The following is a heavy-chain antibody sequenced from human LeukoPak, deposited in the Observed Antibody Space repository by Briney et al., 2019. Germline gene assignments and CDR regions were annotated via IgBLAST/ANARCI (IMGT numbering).Heavy chain of an antibody. CDR1: GYTFTGYY. CDR3: ARRNGIGSDQGNWFDP. CDR2: INPNSGGT. Sequence: ASVKVSCKASGYTFTGYYMHWVRQAPGQGLEWMGWINPNSGGTNYAQKFQGRVTMTRDTSISTAYMELSRLRSDDTAVYYCARRNGIGSDQGNWFDPWGQGTLVTGSS. J-gene: IGHJ5*02. D-gene: IGHD3-3*02. V-gene: IGHV1-2*02.